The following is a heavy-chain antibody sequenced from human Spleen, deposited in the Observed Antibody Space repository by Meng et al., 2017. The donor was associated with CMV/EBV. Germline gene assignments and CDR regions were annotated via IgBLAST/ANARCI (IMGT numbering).Heavy chain of an antibody. V-gene: IGHV1-8*01. CDR2: MNPNNGNT. CDR1: GYSFTGYD. D-gene: IGHD3-3*01. Sequence: SCKPSGYSFTGYDINWVRQATGQGLEWVGWMNPNNGNTGYAQKFQGRVTLTRNTSMRTAYMELSSLSSEDTAVYYCANLGLWSGHYDYWGQGTLVTVSS. CDR3: ANLGLWSGHYDY. J-gene: IGHJ4*02.